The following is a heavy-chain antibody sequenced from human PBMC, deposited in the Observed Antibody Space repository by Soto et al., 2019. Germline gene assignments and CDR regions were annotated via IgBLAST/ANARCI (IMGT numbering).Heavy chain of an antibody. Sequence: QLQLQESGPGLVKPSETLSLTCTVSGGSISSSSYYWGWIRQPPGKGLEWIGSIYYSGSTYYNPSLKSRVTISVDTPKNQFSLKLSSVTAADTAVYYCARRPSYSGYDTWGQGTLVTVSS. V-gene: IGHV4-39*01. CDR3: ARRPSYSGYDT. CDR2: IYYSGST. D-gene: IGHD5-12*01. J-gene: IGHJ5*02. CDR1: GGSISSSSYY.